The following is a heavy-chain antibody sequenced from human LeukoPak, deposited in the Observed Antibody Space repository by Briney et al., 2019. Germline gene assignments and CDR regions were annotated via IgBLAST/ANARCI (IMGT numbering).Heavy chain of an antibody. CDR3: ARGIADPYSFDS. CDR2: IYYSGST. V-gene: IGHV4-59*12. CDR1: GGSISSYY. J-gene: IGHJ4*02. D-gene: IGHD6-13*01. Sequence: SETLSLTCTVSGGSISSYYWSWIRQTPGKGLEWIGDIYYSGSTNYSPSLKSRVTMSVDKSKNQFSLNLSSVTAADTAVYYCARGIADPYSFDSWGQGTLVTVSS.